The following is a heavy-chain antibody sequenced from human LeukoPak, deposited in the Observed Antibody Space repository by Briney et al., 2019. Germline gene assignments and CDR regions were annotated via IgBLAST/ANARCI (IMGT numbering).Heavy chain of an antibody. CDR2: IYY. CDR3: ARHSGSGSLSRPFDP. D-gene: IGHD3-10*01. V-gene: IGHV4-39*01. J-gene: IGHJ5*02. Sequence: SETLSLTCSVSGGYVTSGGFYWGWLRQPPGKGPEWIATIYYYNPSLQSRVTISIDTSKNQFSLRLTSVTATDTAVYHCARHSGSGSLSRPFDPWGQGTLVTVSS. CDR1: GGYVTSGGFY.